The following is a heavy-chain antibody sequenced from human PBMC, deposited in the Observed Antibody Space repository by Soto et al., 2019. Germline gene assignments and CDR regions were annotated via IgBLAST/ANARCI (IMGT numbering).Heavy chain of an antibody. CDR3: ARIKEYGDSGYYYYGMDV. J-gene: IGHJ6*02. CDR1: GYTFTSYD. D-gene: IGHD4-17*01. Sequence: QVQLVQSGAEVKKPGASVKVSCKASGYTFTSYDINWVRQATGQGLEWMGWMNPNSGNTGYEQKSQGRVTRTRNTSISTAYMELSSLRSEDTAVYYCARIKEYGDSGYYYYGMDVWGQGTTVTVSS. CDR2: MNPNSGNT. V-gene: IGHV1-8*01.